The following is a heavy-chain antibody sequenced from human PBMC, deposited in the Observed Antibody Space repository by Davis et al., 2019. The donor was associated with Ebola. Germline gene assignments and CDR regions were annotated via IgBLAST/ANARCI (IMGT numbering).Heavy chain of an antibody. D-gene: IGHD3-10*01. J-gene: IGHJ4*02. CDR1: GLTFTTYA. CDR3: AIWEGHVNSFFGPFDY. CDR2: ISSDGSNT. Sequence: PGGSLRLSCAVSGLTFTTYALHWVRQAPGKGLEWVALISSDGSNTFYADSVKGRFTVSRDNSKNTLYLQMNSLRSEDTAIYFCAIWEGHVNSFFGPFDYWGQGTLVTVSS. V-gene: IGHV3-30*04.